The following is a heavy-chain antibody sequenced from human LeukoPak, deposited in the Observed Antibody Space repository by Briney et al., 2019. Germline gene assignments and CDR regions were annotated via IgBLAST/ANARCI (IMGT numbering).Heavy chain of an antibody. J-gene: IGHJ5*02. Sequence: KPGASLRLSCAASGFTFSSYSMNWVRQAPGKGLEWVSSISSSSSYIYYADSVKGRFTISRDNSKNTLYLQMNSLRAEDTAVYYCAREVWGSGSYFGGRWFDPWGQGTLVTVSS. CDR3: AREVWGSGSYFGGRWFDP. D-gene: IGHD3-10*01. CDR2: ISSSSSYI. CDR1: GFTFSSYS. V-gene: IGHV3-21*04.